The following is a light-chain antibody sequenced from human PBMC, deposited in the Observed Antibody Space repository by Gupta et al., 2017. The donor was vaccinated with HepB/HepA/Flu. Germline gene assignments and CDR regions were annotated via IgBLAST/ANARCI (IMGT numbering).Light chain of an antibody. CDR2: KAS. CDR3: KQYNSYALT. CDR1: QSISSW. J-gene: IGKJ4*01. V-gene: IGKV1-5*03. Sequence: DIQMTQSPSTLSASLGDRVTITCRASQSISSWLAWYQQKPGKAPKLLIYKASSLESGVPSRFSGSGSGTEFTLTISSLQPDDFATYYCKQYNSYALTFGGGTKVEIK.